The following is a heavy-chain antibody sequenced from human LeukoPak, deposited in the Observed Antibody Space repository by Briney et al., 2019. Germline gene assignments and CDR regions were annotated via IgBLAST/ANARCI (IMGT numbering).Heavy chain of an antibody. V-gene: IGHV1-2*02. CDR3: ARARDSSGWYYHH. Sequence: ASVKVSCKASGYTFTGYYMHWVRQAPGQGLEWMGWINPNSGGTNYAQKFQGRVTMTRDTSISTAYMELSRLRSDDTAVYYCARARDSSGWYYHHWGQGTLVTVSS. CDR1: GYTFTGYY. D-gene: IGHD6-19*01. CDR2: INPNSGGT. J-gene: IGHJ4*02.